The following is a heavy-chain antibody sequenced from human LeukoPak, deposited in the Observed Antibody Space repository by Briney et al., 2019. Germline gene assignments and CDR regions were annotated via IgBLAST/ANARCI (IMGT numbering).Heavy chain of an antibody. CDR2: TNPNSGNT. Sequence: VASVKVSCKASGYTFTNYDINWVRQATGQGGEWMGWTNPNSGNTGYAQKLQGRVTFTRDTSISTAYMELSSLRSEDTAVYYCARGLGSFGLVPGADYWGQGTLVTVSS. V-gene: IGHV1-8*03. J-gene: IGHJ4*02. CDR3: ARGLGSFGLVPGADY. D-gene: IGHD3-10*01. CDR1: GYTFTNYD.